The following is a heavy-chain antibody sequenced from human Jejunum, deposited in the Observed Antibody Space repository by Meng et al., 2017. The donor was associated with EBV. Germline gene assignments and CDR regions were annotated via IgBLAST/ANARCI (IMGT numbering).Heavy chain of an antibody. CDR2: ISAYNANT. D-gene: IGHD3-10*01. J-gene: IGHJ4*02. V-gene: IGHV1-18*01. CDR3: ASGGVAVSGSYYFDY. Sequence: QVHLVQPGAEVKKPGASVKVSCKVSGYNYFSYGISWVRQAPGQGLEWMGWISAYNANTNYAQNFQGRVTLTTDTSTNTAYMDLRSLTSDDTALYYCASGGVAVSGSYYFDYWGQGTLVTVSS. CDR1: GYNYFSYG.